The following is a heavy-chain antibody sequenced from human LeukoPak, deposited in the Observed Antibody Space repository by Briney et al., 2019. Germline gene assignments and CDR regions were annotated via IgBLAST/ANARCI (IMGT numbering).Heavy chain of an antibody. CDR3: ATDGDYVWGSYHLCY. V-gene: IGHV3-74*01. J-gene: IGHJ4*02. CDR1: GFTFSSYW. CDR2: INSDGSST. D-gene: IGHD3-16*02. Sequence: GALRLSCAASGFTFSSYWMHWVRQAPGKGLVWISRINSDGSSTSYADSVKGRFTISRDNAKTSLYLQMNSLRSEDTAVYYCATDGDYVWGSYHLCYWGQGTLVTVSS.